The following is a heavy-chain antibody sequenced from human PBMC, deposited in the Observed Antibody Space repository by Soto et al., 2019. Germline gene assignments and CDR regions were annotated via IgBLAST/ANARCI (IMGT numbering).Heavy chain of an antibody. V-gene: IGHV3-30*03. CDR3: ARFWGPVTSAVDDF. CDR1: GFACSNFG. Sequence: QVQLVESGGGVVQPGRSLRLSCAASGFACSNFGMQWGRQAPGKGLEWVASISYDGNTKKFSDSVKGRFTISRDISCNTLYLQMSSLRSDDTAVYYCARFWGPVTSAVDDFWGQGTLVTVSS. J-gene: IGHJ4*02. CDR2: ISYDGNTK. D-gene: IGHD3-16*01.